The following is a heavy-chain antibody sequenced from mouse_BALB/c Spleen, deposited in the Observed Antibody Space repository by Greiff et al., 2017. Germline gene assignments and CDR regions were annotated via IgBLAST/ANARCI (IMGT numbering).Heavy chain of an antibody. CDR2: ISDGGSYT. CDR3: ARDGFAY. J-gene: IGHJ3*01. V-gene: IGHV5-4*02. CDR1: GFTFSDYY. Sequence: DVQLVESGGGLVKPGGSLKLSCAASGFTFSDYYMYWVRQTPDKRLEWVATISDGGSYTYYPDSVKGRFTISRDNAKNTLYMQLSSLKSEDTAMYYCARDGFAYWGQGTLVTVSA.